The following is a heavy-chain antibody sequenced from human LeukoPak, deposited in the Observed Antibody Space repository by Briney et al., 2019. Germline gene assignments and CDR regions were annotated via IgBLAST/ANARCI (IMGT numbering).Heavy chain of an antibody. J-gene: IGHJ4*02. CDR1: GFTVSSNY. CDR2: IHSGGST. V-gene: IGHV3-66*01. D-gene: IGHD3-22*01. Sequence: GGSLRLSCAASGFTVSSNYMSSVRQAPGKGLEWVSVIHSGGSTYYPDSVKGRFTISRDNSKNTLYLQMNSLRVEDTAVYYCARDEGAYDNRGYFVYWGQGTLVTVSS. CDR3: ARDEGAYDNRGYFVY.